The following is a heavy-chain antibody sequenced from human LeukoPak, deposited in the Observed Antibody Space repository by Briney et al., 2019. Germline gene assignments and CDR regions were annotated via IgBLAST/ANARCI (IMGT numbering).Heavy chain of an antibody. Sequence: GGSLTLSCAASGLSFSSFAMSWVRQAPARGLEWLSSMKGTGETFYADSVRGRVTLSRDDSRNTVYLQLNNLRVEDTVVYYCARASWVSSADAVWRGQGTVVTVSS. CDR2: MKGTGET. J-gene: IGHJ4*02. D-gene: IGHD3-16*01. V-gene: IGHV3-23*01. CDR3: ARASWVSSADAVW. CDR1: GLSFSSFA.